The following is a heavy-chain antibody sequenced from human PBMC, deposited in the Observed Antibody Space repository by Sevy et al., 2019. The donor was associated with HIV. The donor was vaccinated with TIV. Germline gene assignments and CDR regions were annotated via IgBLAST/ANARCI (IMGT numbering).Heavy chain of an antibody. Sequence: GGSLRLSCAASGFTFRNYAMHWVRQAPGKGLEWVSAFGGSDRSTYYAVSVKGRFIISTDNSKNTLYLQMNSLRAEDTAVYYCATDLILVVGDAFDYWGHGTLVTVSS. V-gene: IGHV3-23*01. D-gene: IGHD3-22*01. CDR3: ATDLILVVGDAFDY. CDR1: GFTFRNYA. CDR2: FGGSDRST. J-gene: IGHJ3*01.